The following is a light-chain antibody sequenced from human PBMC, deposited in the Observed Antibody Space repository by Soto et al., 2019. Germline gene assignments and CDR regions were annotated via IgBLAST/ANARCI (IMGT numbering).Light chain of an antibody. CDR3: SSYAGSNNLV. V-gene: IGLV2-8*01. CDR1: SSDVGGYNY. CDR2: EVS. J-gene: IGLJ2*01. Sequence: QSALTQPPSASGSPGQSVTISCTGTSSDVGGYNYVSWYQQHPGKAPKLMIYEVSKRPSGVPDRFSGPKSGNTASLTVSGLQAEEEADYYCSSYAGSNNLVFGGGTKVTVL.